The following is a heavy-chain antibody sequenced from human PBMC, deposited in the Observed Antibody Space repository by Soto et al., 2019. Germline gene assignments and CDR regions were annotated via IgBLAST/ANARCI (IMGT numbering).Heavy chain of an antibody. CDR1: GFTFSSYG. CDR2: ISYDGSNK. V-gene: IGHV3-30*18. Sequence: QVQLVESGGGVVQPGRSLRLSCAASGFTFSSYGMHWVRQAPGKGLEWVAVISYDGSNKYYADSVKGRFTISRDNSKNTLYLQMNSLRAEDTAVYYCAKEATTVTAHDYWGQGTLVTVSS. D-gene: IGHD4-17*01. CDR3: AKEATTVTAHDY. J-gene: IGHJ4*02.